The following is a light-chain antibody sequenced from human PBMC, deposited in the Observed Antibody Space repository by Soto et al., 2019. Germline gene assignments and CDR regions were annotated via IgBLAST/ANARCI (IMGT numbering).Light chain of an antibody. CDR2: GNS. J-gene: IGLJ1*01. CDR3: QSYDSSLSGLV. CDR1: TSNIGAGYD. V-gene: IGLV1-40*01. Sequence: VLTQPPSVSGAPGQSVTISCTGTTSNIGAGYDVNWYQQLPGTAPKLLIYGNSNRPSGVPDRFSGSKSGTSASLAITGLQAEDEADYYCQSYDSSLSGLVFGTGTKVTVL.